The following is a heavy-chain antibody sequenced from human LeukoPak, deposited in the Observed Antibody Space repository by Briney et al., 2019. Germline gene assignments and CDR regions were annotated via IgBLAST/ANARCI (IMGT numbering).Heavy chain of an antibody. Sequence: GGSLRLSCAASGFTFSSYAMHWVRQAPGKGLEWVAVISYDGSNKYYADSVKGRLTISRDNSKNTLYLQMNSLRAEDTAVYYCARAGISFFDYWGQGTLVTVSS. CDR2: ISYDGSNK. D-gene: IGHD1-1*01. J-gene: IGHJ4*02. CDR1: GFTFSSYA. CDR3: ARAGISFFDY. V-gene: IGHV3-30-3*01.